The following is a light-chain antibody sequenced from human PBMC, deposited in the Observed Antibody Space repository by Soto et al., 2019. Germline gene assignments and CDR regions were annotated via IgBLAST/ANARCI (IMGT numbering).Light chain of an antibody. V-gene: IGKV3D-7*01. CDR2: GAS. CDR3: QPDYNLPIT. J-gene: IGKJ4*01. Sequence: EIVMTQSPATLSLSPGERATLSCRASQSVSSSYLSWYQQKPGQAPRLLIYGASTRATGIPARFSGSGSGTDFTLTTSSLHPEPFAVYYCQPDYNLPITFGGATKVGIK. CDR1: QSVSSSY.